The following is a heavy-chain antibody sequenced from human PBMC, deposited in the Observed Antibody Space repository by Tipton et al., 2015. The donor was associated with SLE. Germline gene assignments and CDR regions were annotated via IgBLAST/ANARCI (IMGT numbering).Heavy chain of an antibody. CDR1: GGTFSSYA. CDR3: AKGGYCSSTSCYQTFDY. J-gene: IGHJ4*02. CDR2: IIPIFGTA. D-gene: IGHD2-2*03. V-gene: IGHV1-69*05. Sequence: QLVQSGPEVKKPGSSVKVSCKASGGTFSSYAISWVRQAPGQGLEWMGGIIPIFGTANYAQKFQGRVTITTDESTSTAYMELSSLRSEDTAVYYCAKGGYCSSTSCYQTFDYWGQGTLVTVSS.